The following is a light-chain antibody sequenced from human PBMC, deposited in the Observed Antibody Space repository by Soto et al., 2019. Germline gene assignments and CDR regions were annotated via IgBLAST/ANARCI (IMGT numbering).Light chain of an antibody. Sequence: EVALRQSPGTLSLSPGDRATLSCRASQSVSRSYLGWYQQKPGQPPRILIYGASIRAAGVPDRFSGSRSGTDFTLPISSLQAEDLKVYYCQQYYDPPWTFGQGTKVDIK. J-gene: IGKJ1*01. CDR3: QQYYDPPWT. CDR1: QSVSRSY. CDR2: GAS. V-gene: IGKV3-20*01.